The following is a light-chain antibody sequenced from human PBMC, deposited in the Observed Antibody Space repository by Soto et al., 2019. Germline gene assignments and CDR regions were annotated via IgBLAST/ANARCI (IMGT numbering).Light chain of an antibody. CDR2: EVS. Sequence: QSVLTQPPSASGSPGQSVTISCTGASSDVGGYSYVSWYQQHPGKAPKLMIYEVSKRPSGVPDRFSGSKSGNTASLTASGLQAEDEADYYCSSYGGSNNLVFGGGTKLTVL. J-gene: IGLJ2*01. CDR1: SSDVGGYSY. V-gene: IGLV2-8*01. CDR3: SSYGGSNNLV.